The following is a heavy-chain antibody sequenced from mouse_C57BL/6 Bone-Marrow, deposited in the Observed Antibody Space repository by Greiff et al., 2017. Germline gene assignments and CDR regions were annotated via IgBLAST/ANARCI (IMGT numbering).Heavy chain of an antibody. J-gene: IGHJ2*01. CDR3: AREDPFAY. CDR2: ISDGGSYT. CDR1: GFTFSSYA. V-gene: IGHV5-4*01. Sequence: EVKLMESGGGLVKPGGSLKLSCAASGFTFSSYAMSWVRQTPEKRLEWVATISDGGSYTYYPDNVKGRFTISRDNAKNNLYLQMSHLKSEDTAMYYCAREDPFAYWGQGTTLTVSS.